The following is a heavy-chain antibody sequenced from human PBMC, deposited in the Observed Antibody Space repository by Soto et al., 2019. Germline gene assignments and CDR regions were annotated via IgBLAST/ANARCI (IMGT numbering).Heavy chain of an antibody. V-gene: IGHV3-7*01. CDR3: ARDPPPYSGSYFDY. CDR2: IKQDGSEK. CDR1: GFTFSSYW. J-gene: IGHJ4*02. Sequence: GGSLRLSCAASGFTFSSYWMSWVRQAPGKGLEWVANIKQDGSEKYYVDSVKGRFTISRDNAKNSLYLQMNSLRAEDTVVFYCARDPPPYSGSYFDYWGQGTLVTVSS. D-gene: IGHD1-26*01.